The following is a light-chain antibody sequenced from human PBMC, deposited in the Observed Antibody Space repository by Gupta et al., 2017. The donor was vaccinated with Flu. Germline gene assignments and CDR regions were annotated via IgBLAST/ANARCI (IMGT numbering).Light chain of an antibody. V-gene: IGKV2-30*01. CDR3: MHDVKWPWT. J-gene: IGKJ1*01. CDR1: EWLVYIDGNTY. CDR2: KVS. Sequence: DVVMSQSPLPLNVTLGAPPSIFCTSSEWLVYIDGNTYLHWFQQRPGQSPRRPIRKVSNRDSGVPDRFRGSGSGTDFTLKISRVEAEDVGVYYCMHDVKWPWTFGQGTKVEI.